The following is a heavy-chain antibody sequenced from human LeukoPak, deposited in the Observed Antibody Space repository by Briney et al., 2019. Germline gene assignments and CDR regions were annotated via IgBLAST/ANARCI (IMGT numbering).Heavy chain of an antibody. CDR1: GFTLSNHD. V-gene: IGHV3-13*01. D-gene: IGHD1-26*01. CDR3: ARAPRGIGWELIGGGYYFDY. J-gene: IGHJ4*02. Sequence: GGSLRLSCAASGFTLSNHDMHWVRQATGKGLEWVSAIGTAVTADRTYYAASVKGRFTISRDNAKNSFYLQLNSLRVGDTAVYYCARAPRGIGWELIGGGYYFDYWGQGTLVTVSS. CDR2: IGTAVTADRT.